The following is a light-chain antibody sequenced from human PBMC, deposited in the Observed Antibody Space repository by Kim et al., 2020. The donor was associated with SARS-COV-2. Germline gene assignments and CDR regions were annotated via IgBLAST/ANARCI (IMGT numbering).Light chain of an antibody. V-gene: IGLV2-14*04. CDR2: DVT. J-gene: IGLJ2*01. CDR3: SSYTTTSTSV. Sequence: GQSVTTSCTGTTSDFGAYNYVSWYQQPPGKAPKLMIYDVTKRPSGVSNRFSGSKSGNAASLTISGLQAEDEADYCCSSYTTTSTSVFGGGTQLTVL. CDR1: TSDFGAYNY.